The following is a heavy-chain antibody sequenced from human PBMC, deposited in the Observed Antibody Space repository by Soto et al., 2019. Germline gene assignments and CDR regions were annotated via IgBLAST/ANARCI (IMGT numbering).Heavy chain of an antibody. CDR3: ASSGVVVAATWFDP. CDR2: INHSGST. J-gene: IGHJ5*02. CDR1: GGSFSGYY. V-gene: IGHV4-34*01. Sequence: PSETLSLTCAVYGGSFSGYYWSWIRQSPGKGLEWIGEINHSGSTNYNPSIRSRVTISVDTSKNQFSLKLSSVTAADTAVYYCASSGVVVAATWFDPWGQGTLVTVSS. D-gene: IGHD2-15*01.